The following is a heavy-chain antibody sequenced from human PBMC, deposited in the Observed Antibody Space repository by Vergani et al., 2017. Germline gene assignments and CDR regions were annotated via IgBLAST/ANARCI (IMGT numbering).Heavy chain of an antibody. J-gene: IGHJ4*02. CDR3: ASKRGACRAAYCHSYDV. V-gene: IGHV4-39*01. CDR1: GDSVISTDYH. CDR2: MDYSGST. Sequence: QVQLQESGPGLVTPSETLSLTCTVSGDSVISTDYHWGWIRQPPGKGLEWIGSMDYSGSTSYNPSLESRISISFETPKNQFSLRLTSVTAADTAVYYCASKRGACRAAYCHSYDVWGPGTLVGVSS. D-gene: IGHD1-26*01.